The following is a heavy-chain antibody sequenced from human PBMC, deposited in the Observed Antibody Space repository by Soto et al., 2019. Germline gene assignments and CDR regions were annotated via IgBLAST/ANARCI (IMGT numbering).Heavy chain of an antibody. V-gene: IGHV3-33*01. CDR2: IWYDGSNK. J-gene: IGHJ4*02. D-gene: IGHD3-10*01. Sequence: PGGSLRLSCAASGFTFSSYGMHWVRQAPGKGLEWVAVIWYDGSNKYYADSVKGRFTISRDNSKNTLYLQMNSLRAEDTAVYYCARDATSVRIDYWGQGTLVTVSS. CDR1: GFTFSSYG. CDR3: ARDATSVRIDY.